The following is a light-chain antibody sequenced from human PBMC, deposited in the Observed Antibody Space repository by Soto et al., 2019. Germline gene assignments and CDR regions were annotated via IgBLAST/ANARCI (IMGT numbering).Light chain of an antibody. CDR1: SSDIGAGYR. CDR3: QSFDKYLSAVV. J-gene: IGLJ2*01. CDR2: DNT. Sequence: QAVVTQPPSVSGAPGERVTISCTGSSSDIGAGYRVRWYQQVPGTAPKLLIYDNTNRPSGVPARFSGSKSGTSASLAISGLQAEDAADYYCQSFDKYLSAVVFGGGTKLTVL. V-gene: IGLV1-40*01.